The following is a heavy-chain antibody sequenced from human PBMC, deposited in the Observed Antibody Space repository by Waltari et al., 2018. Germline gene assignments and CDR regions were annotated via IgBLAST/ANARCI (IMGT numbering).Heavy chain of an antibody. CDR1: GFTFSDHS. Sequence: EVQLVESGGGLVQPGGSLRLSCAASGFTFSDHSIDWVRQAPGKGLEWVGRTRNKANSYTTEYAASVKGRCTISRDDSKNSLYLQMNSLKTEDTAVYYCARGITGGTNYWGQGTLVTVSS. CDR3: ARGITGGTNY. CDR2: TRNKANSYTT. D-gene: IGHD2-8*02. V-gene: IGHV3-72*01. J-gene: IGHJ4*02.